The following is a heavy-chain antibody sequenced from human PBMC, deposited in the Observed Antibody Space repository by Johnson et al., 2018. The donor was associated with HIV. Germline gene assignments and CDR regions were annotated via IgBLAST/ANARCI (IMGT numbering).Heavy chain of an antibody. CDR1: GFIVSNNY. CDR2: IYSGGST. CDR3: ARDIMRAGSYYDAFDI. Sequence: VQLVESGGGLVQPGGSLRLSCAASGFIVSNNYMSWVRQAPGKGLEWVSVIYSGGSTYYADSVKGRFTISRDNSKNTLYLQMNSLRAEDTAVYYCARDIMRAGSYYDAFDIWGQGTMVTVSS. D-gene: IGHD3-10*01. V-gene: IGHV3-66*01. J-gene: IGHJ3*02.